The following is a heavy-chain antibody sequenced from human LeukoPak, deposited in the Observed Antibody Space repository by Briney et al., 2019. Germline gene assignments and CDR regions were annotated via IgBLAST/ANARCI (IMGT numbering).Heavy chain of an antibody. Sequence: PGGSLRLSCAASGFTVSTNYMSWVRQAPGKGLEWVAIISYDGSTKYYADSVKGRFTISRDNSKSTLYLQMNSLRAEDMAVYYCARDWDYYGSGSRAFDIWGQGTMVTVSS. CDR2: ISYDGSTK. V-gene: IGHV3-30-3*01. CDR3: ARDWDYYGSGSRAFDI. J-gene: IGHJ3*02. D-gene: IGHD3-10*01. CDR1: GFTVSTNY.